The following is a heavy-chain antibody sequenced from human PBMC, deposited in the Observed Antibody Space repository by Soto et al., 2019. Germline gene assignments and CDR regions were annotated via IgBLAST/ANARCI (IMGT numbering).Heavy chain of an antibody. CDR1: GYTFTSYG. Sequence: QVQLVQSGAEVKKPGASVKVSCKASGYTFTSYGISWVRQAPGQGLEWMGWISAYNGNTNSAQKLQGKVTMTTDTSTSTAYMELRSLRSDDRAVYYCARDSDYSSGWLGYYGMDVWGQGTTVTVSS. CDR3: ARDSDYSSGWLGYYGMDV. D-gene: IGHD6-19*01. V-gene: IGHV1-18*01. CDR2: ISAYNGNT. J-gene: IGHJ6*02.